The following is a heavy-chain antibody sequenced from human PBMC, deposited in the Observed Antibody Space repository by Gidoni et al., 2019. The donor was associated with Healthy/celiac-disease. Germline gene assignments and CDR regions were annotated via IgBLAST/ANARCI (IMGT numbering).Heavy chain of an antibody. V-gene: IGHV4-59*08. CDR3: ARRSGRGGSYLFDY. J-gene: IGHJ4*02. Sequence: QVQLQESGPGLVKPSETLSFTCTVSCGSFSSYYWSWLRQPPGKGLEWIGYIYYSGSTNYNPSLKSRVTISVDTSKNQFSLKLSSVTAADTAVYYCARRSGRGGSYLFDYWGQGTLVTVSS. D-gene: IGHD1-26*01. CDR1: CGSFSSYY. CDR2: IYYSGST.